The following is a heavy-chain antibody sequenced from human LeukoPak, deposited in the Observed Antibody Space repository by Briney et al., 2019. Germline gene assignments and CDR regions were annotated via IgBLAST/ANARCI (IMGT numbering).Heavy chain of an antibody. CDR1: GFTFSSYG. Sequence: GRSLRLSCAASGFTFSSYGMHWVRQAPGKGPEWVAVIWYDGSNKYYADSVKGRFTISRDNSKNTLYLQMNSLRAEDTAVYYCASSRIDYGDYDLDPWGQGTLVTVSS. D-gene: IGHD4-17*01. V-gene: IGHV3-33*01. CDR2: IWYDGSNK. J-gene: IGHJ5*02. CDR3: ASSRIDYGDYDLDP.